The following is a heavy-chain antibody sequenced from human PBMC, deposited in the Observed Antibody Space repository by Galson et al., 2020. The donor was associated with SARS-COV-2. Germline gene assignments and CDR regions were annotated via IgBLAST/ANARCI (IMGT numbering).Heavy chain of an antibody. D-gene: IGHD2-2*02. Sequence: ASVKVSCKVSGYTLTELSMHWVRQAPGKGLEWMGGFDPEDGETIYAQKFQGRVSMTEDTSTDTAYMELSSLRSEDTAVYYCATGPVVPAAILGGNWFDPWGQGTRVTVSS. CDR1: GYTLTELS. J-gene: IGHJ5*02. CDR3: ATGPVVPAAILGGNWFDP. CDR2: FDPEDGET. V-gene: IGHV1-24*01.